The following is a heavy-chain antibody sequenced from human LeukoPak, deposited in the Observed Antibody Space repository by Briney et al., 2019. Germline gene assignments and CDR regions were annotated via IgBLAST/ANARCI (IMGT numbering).Heavy chain of an antibody. CDR3: ARVAGSSYDY. J-gene: IGHJ4*02. Sequence: GASVKVSCKTSGDTFSSYGIIWVRQAPGQGLEWMGRIIPILNIADYAQKFQGRVTITADTSTSTAYMELSSLRSEDTAVYYCARVAGSSYDYWGQGTLVTVSS. D-gene: IGHD3-10*01. CDR1: GDTFSSYG. V-gene: IGHV1-69*04. CDR2: IIPILNIA.